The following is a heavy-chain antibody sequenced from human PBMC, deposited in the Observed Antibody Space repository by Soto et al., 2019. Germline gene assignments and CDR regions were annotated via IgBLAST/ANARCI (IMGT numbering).Heavy chain of an antibody. V-gene: IGHV3-30-3*01. CDR2: ISYDGSNK. J-gene: IGHJ4*02. Sequence: GGSLRLSCASSGFTFISYAMHWVRQAPGKGLEWVAVISYDGSNKYYADSVKGRFTISRDNSKNTLYLQMNSLRAEDTAVYYCARDAAAAGVLPFDYWGQGTLVTVSS. CDR1: GFTFISYA. CDR3: ARDAAAAGVLPFDY. D-gene: IGHD6-13*01.